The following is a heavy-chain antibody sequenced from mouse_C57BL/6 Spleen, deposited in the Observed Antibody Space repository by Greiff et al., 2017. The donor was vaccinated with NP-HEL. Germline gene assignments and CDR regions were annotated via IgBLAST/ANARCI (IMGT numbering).Heavy chain of an antibody. V-gene: IGHV1-4*01. J-gene: IGHJ3*01. CDR3: ARGVYDGYSWFAY. D-gene: IGHD2-3*01. CDR2: INPSSGYT. CDR1: GYTFTSYT. Sequence: VQLQQSGAELARPGASVKMSCKASGYTFTSYTMHWVKQRPGQGLEWIGYINPSSGYTKYNQKFKDKATLTADKSSSTAYMQLSSLTSEDSAVYYCARGVYDGYSWFAYWGQGTLVTVSA.